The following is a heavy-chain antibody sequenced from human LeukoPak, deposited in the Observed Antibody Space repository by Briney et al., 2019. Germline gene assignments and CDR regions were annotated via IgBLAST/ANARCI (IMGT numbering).Heavy chain of an antibody. Sequence: GGSLRLSCAASGFTFSSYAMSWVRQAPGKGLEWVSAISGSGGSTYYADSVKGRFTISRDNSKNTAYLQMNSLKTEDTAVYYCTSHGPPIVVVPAAKPSDYWGQGTLVTVSS. CDR1: GFTFSSYA. D-gene: IGHD2-2*02. CDR2: ISGSGGST. V-gene: IGHV3-23*01. J-gene: IGHJ4*02. CDR3: TSHGPPIVVVPAAKPSDY.